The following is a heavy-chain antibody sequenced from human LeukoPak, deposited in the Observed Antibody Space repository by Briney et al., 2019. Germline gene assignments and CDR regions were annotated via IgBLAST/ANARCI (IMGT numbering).Heavy chain of an antibody. V-gene: IGHV3-33*01. CDR3: ARIDIVVVPGPAYYGMYV. CDR1: VLTFSIYG. Sequence: GGSLCLSCAASVLTFSIYGMHWGCPAPGEGLEWGVVIWYVGSNKYYADSVKGRFTISRDNSKYTLYLQRTSLRAEDTAVYYCARIDIVVVPGPAYYGMYVWGKGTTVTVSS. J-gene: IGHJ6*04. CDR2: IWYVGSNK. D-gene: IGHD2-2*01.